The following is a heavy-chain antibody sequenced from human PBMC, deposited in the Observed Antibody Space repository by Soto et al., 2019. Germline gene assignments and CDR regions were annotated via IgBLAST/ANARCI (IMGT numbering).Heavy chain of an antibody. J-gene: IGHJ4*02. CDR1: EGTFRGYT. V-gene: IGHV1-69*01. CDR3: ARGYYSGSNPSSVDY. CDR2: ITPTLNIA. Sequence: QLQLVQSGAEVREPGSSVKVSSKASEGTFRGYTAFGVGQAPGQGLEGMGGITPTLNIAKYSEKFQGRVTITADESTSTVNMHLSSLRSEDTAVYFCARGYYSGSNPSSVDYWGQGTLVAVSS. D-gene: IGHD1-26*01.